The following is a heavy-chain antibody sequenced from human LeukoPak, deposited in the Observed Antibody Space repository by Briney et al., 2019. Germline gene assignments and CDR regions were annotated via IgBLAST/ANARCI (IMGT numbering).Heavy chain of an antibody. CDR3: ARSYYDFWSGYFGQYDYFDY. CDR2: IYYSGST. Sequence: SETLSLTCTVSGGSISSSSYYWGWIRQPPGKGLEWIGSIYYSGSTYYNPSLKSRVTISVDTSKNQFSLKLSSVTAADTAVYYCARSYYDFWSGYFGQYDYFDYWGQGTLVTVSS. J-gene: IGHJ4*02. D-gene: IGHD3-3*01. CDR1: GGSISSSSYY. V-gene: IGHV4-39*07.